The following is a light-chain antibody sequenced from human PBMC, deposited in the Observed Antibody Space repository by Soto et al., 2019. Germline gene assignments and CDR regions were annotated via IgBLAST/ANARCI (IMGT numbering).Light chain of an antibody. J-gene: IGLJ1*01. V-gene: IGLV2-23*02. CDR1: SSDIGSYNI. CDR2: DVS. CDR3: CSYTRSATNV. Sequence: QSVLTQPASVSGSPERSITISCTGTSSDIGSYNIVSWYQQHPGEAPKLMIYDVSKRPSGVSNRFSGSKSGNTASLTISGLQADDDADYYCCSYTRSATNVFGTGTKVTVL.